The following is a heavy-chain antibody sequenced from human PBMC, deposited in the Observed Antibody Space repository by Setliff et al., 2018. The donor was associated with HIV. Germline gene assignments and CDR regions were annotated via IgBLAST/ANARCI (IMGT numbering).Heavy chain of an antibody. CDR1: GGSINSANYY. J-gene: IGHJ3*02. CDR3: GRVGFGELFGAFDI. V-gene: IGHV4-61*02. Sequence: SETLSLTCTVSGGSINSANYYWSWIRLPAGKGLEWVGRIYASGNTNYNPSLQSRVTILIDPSKNQFSLRLSSVTAADTAMYYCGRVGFGELFGAFDIWGQGIMVTVSS. CDR2: IYASGNT. D-gene: IGHD3-10*01.